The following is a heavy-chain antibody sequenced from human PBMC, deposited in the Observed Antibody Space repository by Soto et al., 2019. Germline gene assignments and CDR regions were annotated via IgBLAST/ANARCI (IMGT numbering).Heavy chain of an antibody. CDR2: ITYSGST. J-gene: IGHJ4*02. D-gene: IGHD6-6*01. Sequence: PSETLSLTCPVSGGSISSGGYYWSWIRQHPVKGLEWIGYITYSGSTNYNPSLKSRVTISVDTSKNQFSLKLSSVTAADTAVYYCARGRLAEPAGEQLGRYFDYWGQGTLVTVSS. CDR1: GGSISSGGYY. V-gene: IGHV4-31*03. CDR3: ARGRLAEPAGEQLGRYFDY.